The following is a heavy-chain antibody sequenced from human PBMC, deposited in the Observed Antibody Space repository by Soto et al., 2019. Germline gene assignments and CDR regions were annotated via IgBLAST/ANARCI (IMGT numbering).Heavy chain of an antibody. CDR3: ASSYTIRGVRPHFYF. CDR2: ISSTSSTI. D-gene: IGHD3-10*01. V-gene: IGHV3-48*02. J-gene: IGHJ4*02. CDR1: GFTLSRYS. Sequence: GGPLRLSCAASGFTLSRYSMNWVRQAPGKGLEWVSYISSTSSTIYYADSVRGRFTISRDNAKNSLYLHMNSLRDEDTSVYYSASSYTIRGVRPHFYFCGQGTLVPVSS.